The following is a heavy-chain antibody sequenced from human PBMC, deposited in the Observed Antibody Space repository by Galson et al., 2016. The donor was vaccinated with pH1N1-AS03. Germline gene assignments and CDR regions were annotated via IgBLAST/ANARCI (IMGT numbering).Heavy chain of an antibody. CDR2: ISWNSGTF. D-gene: IGHD2-21*01. J-gene: IGHJ3*02. CDR1: GFNFDNYA. V-gene: IGHV3-9*01. Sequence: SLRLSCAASGFNFDNYAMHWVRQARGKGLEWVSGISWNSGTFDYADSVKGRFTISRDNAKNSLYLRMNSLTADDSALYYCAKSYHGDVFDIWGQGTMVTVSS. CDR3: AKSYHGDVFDI.